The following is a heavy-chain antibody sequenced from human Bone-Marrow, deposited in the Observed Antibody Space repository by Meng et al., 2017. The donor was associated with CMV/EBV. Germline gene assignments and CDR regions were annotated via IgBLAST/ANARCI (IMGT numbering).Heavy chain of an antibody. J-gene: IGHJ6*02. CDR2: MNPNSGNT. D-gene: IGHD6-6*01. CDR1: GYTFTSYD. V-gene: IGHV1-8*01. CDR3: ARWGSSSDGYYYYGMDV. Sequence: ASVKVSCKASGYTFTSYDINWVRQATGQGLEWMGWMNPNSGNTGYAQKFQGRVTMTRNTSISTAHMELSSLRSEDTAVYYCARWGSSSDGYYYYGMDVWGQGTTVTVSS.